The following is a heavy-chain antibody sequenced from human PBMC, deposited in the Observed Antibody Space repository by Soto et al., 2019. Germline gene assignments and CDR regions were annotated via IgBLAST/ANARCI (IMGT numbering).Heavy chain of an antibody. Sequence: VQLVESGGGLVIPGGSLRLSCAASGFTFSNAWLSWVRQAPGKGLEWVGRINSKTDGGTTDYTAPVKGRFTISRDDSKNTLYLQMTSLKLEDTAVYYCTTGSTSKKNYCGQGTLVTVSP. D-gene: IGHD6-6*01. J-gene: IGHJ4*02. CDR2: INSKTDGGTT. CDR3: TTGSTSKKNY. V-gene: IGHV3-15*01. CDR1: GFTFSNAW.